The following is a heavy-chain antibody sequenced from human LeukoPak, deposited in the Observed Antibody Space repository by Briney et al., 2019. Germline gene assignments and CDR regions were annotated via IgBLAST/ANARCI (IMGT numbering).Heavy chain of an antibody. CDR3: ARGARSYSSSWYNWFDP. J-gene: IGHJ5*02. CDR2: IYYSGST. Sequence: SETLSLTCTVSGGSISSGGYYWSWIRQHPGKGLEWIGYIYYSGSTYYNPSLKSRVTISVDTSKNQFSLKLSSVTAADTAVYYCARGARSYSSSWYNWFDPWGQGTLVTVSS. V-gene: IGHV4-31*03. CDR1: GGSISSGGYY. D-gene: IGHD6-13*01.